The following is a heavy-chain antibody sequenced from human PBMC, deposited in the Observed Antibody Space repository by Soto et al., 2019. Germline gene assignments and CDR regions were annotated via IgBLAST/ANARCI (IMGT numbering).Heavy chain of an antibody. J-gene: IGHJ4*02. CDR3: ARGGGFDS. Sequence: SETLSLTCTVSGDSITSGDNYWSWIRQPPGKGLEWIGYIYYSGRSYYTPSLKSRVTMSVDTSKNQFSLTLTSVTAADTAVYYCARGGGFDSWGRGSLVTVSS. CDR1: GDSITSGDNY. D-gene: IGHD3-16*01. V-gene: IGHV4-30-4*01. CDR2: IYYSGRS.